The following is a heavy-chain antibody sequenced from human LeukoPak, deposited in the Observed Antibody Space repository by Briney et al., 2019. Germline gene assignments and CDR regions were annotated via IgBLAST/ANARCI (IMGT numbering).Heavy chain of an antibody. CDR1: GFTFSSYD. J-gene: IGHJ3*02. CDR2: IGIGGDT. Sequence: GGSLRLSCAASGFTFSSYDMHWVRQPTGKGLEWVSAIGIGGDTYYSGSVKGRFTISRENAKNSFYLQMHSLRAGDTAVYYCATGRNGAFDIWGQGTMVTVSS. V-gene: IGHV3-13*01. CDR3: ATGRNGAFDI. D-gene: IGHD2-15*01.